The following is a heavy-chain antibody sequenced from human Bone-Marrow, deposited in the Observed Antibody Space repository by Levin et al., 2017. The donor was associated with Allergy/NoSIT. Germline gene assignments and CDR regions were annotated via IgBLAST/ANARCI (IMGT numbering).Heavy chain of an antibody. Sequence: PSETLSLTCGVYGVSLSGYYWAWIRQPPGKGLEWIGEINHSGRTNYNPSLKSRVTVSVDTSKNQFSLKLSSVTAADTAVYYCARAPNAILTNYYYFDYWGQGSLVTVSS. D-gene: IGHD3-9*01. CDR1: GVSLSGYY. V-gene: IGHV4-34*01. CDR2: INHSGRT. CDR3: ARAPNAILTNYYYFDY. J-gene: IGHJ4*02.